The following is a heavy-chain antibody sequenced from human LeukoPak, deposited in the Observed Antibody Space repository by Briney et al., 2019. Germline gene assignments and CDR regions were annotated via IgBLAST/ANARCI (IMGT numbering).Heavy chain of an antibody. Sequence: PGGSLRLSCAVSGFTFSDYYMSWVRHVPGKVREWVSYISNTGSTIYYADSGKGRFTISRDTSKNTPYLQMNSQRAEDTALYYCAKEAPITVIVVVTPRRLLFAYWGQGTLVTVSS. J-gene: IGHJ4*02. V-gene: IGHV3-11*01. CDR1: GFTFSDYY. CDR3: AKEAPITVIVVVTPRRLLFAY. CDR2: ISNTGSTI. D-gene: IGHD3-22*01.